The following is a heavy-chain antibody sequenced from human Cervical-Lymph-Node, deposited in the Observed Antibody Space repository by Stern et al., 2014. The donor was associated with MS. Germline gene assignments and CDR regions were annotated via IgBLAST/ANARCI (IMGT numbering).Heavy chain of an antibody. CDR1: GYSFTNNW. V-gene: IGHV5-51*01. D-gene: IGHD1-26*01. J-gene: IGHJ3*02. CDR2: IHPSDSDT. Sequence: VQLVQSGAEVKKPGESLKISCKGSGYSFTNNWIGWVRQMPGKGLEWMGIIHPSDSDTRYSPSFQGQVTITVDKSIRTAYLQWSSLKAADNAIYYCARQRSGDSGNYWGDAFDIWGQGTVVTVSS. CDR3: ARQRSGDSGNYWGDAFDI.